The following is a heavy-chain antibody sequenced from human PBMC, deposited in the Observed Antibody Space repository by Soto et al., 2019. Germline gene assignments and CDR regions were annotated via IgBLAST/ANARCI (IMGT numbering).Heavy chain of an antibody. D-gene: IGHD3-10*01. CDR2: ISSSSSTI. V-gene: IGHV3-48*02. CDR3: ARDGALFYGAGSYYDY. CDR1: GFTFSSYS. Sequence: EVQLVESGGGLVQPGGSLRLSCAASGFTFSSYSMNWVRQAPGKGLEWVSYISSSSSTIYYADSVKGRFTISRDNAKNSLYLQMNSLRDEDTAVYYCARDGALFYGAGSYYDYWGKGTLVTVSS. J-gene: IGHJ4*02.